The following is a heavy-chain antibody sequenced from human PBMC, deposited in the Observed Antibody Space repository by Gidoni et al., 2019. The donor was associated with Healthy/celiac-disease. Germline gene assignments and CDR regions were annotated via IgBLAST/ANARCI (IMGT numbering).Heavy chain of an antibody. CDR1: GGSFSGYY. CDR2: INHSGST. Sequence: QVQLQQWGAGLLKPSETLSLTCAVYGGSFSGYYWSWIRQPPGKGLEWIGEINHSGSTNYNPSLKSRVTISVDTSKNQFSLKLSSVTAADTAVYYCARDELWDYNWFDPWGQGTLVTVSS. V-gene: IGHV4-34*01. J-gene: IGHJ5*02. D-gene: IGHD3-16*01. CDR3: ARDELWDYNWFDP.